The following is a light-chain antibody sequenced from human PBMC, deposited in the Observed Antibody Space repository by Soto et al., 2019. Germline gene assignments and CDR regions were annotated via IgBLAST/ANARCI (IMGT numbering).Light chain of an antibody. J-gene: IGLJ1*01. Sequence: QSALTQPASVSGSPGQSITIACTGTSSDVGGYNYVSWYQQYPGKAPRLVISDVSSRPSGVSNRFSGSKSGNSASLTISGLQAEDEADYYCSSYTSSSTYVFGTGTKLTVL. V-gene: IGLV2-14*01. CDR2: DVS. CDR1: SSDVGGYNY. CDR3: SSYTSSSTYV.